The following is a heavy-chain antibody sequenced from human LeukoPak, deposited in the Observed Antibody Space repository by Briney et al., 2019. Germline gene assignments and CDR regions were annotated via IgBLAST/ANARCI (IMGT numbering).Heavy chain of an antibody. J-gene: IGHJ4*02. CDR2: ISGSGGST. CDR3: AKDPDCTSGICYTFFDY. D-gene: IGHD2-8*01. V-gene: IGHV3-23*01. CDR1: GFTFSSYA. Sequence: GGSLRLSCAASGFTFSSYAVSWVRQAAGKGLEWVSAISGSGGSTYYAYSVKGRFTISRDNSKNTLYLEMNSLRAEDTAVYYCAKDPDCTSGICYTFFDYWGQGTLVTVSS.